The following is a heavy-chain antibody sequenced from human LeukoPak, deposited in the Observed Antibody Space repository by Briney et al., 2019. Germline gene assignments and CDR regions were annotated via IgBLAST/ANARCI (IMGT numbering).Heavy chain of an antibody. CDR3: AKDRGSGSGSYTWGIFDC. V-gene: IGHV3-23*01. D-gene: IGHD3-10*01. CDR2: ISNSGSST. Sequence: QPGGSLRLSCAASGFTFSSYAMSWVRQAPGKGPEWVSGISNSGSSTVYADSVQGRFTISRDNSKNTLYLQMNILRAEDTAVYYCAKDRGSGSGSYTWGIFDCWGQGTLVTVSS. J-gene: IGHJ4*02. CDR1: GFTFSSYA.